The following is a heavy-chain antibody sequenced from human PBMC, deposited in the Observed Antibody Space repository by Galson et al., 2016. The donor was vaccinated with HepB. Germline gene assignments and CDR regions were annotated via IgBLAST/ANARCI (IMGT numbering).Heavy chain of an antibody. CDR3: AKGPLFYFDDRDRDNYYLDE. CDR1: GFTFSNYG. J-gene: IGHJ4*02. CDR2: ISGTRSKK. D-gene: IGHD3-9*01. V-gene: IGHV3-23*01. Sequence: SLRLSCAVSGFTFSNYGMAWVRQAPGKGLEWVASISGTRSKKHYVESVQGRFSIPTDNSKTKLYLEMNSLSAGDTAFYYCAKGPLFYFDDRDRDNYYLDEWGQGSLVTVSS.